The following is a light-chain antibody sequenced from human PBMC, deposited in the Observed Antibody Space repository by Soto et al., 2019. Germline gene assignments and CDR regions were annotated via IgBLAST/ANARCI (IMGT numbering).Light chain of an antibody. J-gene: IGKJ1*01. Sequence: DIVMTQSPGTLSVSPGEGATLSCRASQSVSSDLAWIQQKPGQAPRLLIYGASTRATGIPARFSGSGSGTEFTLTISSLQPEDFAVYSCQQYNSWPRTFGQGTKVDIK. CDR2: GAS. CDR3: QQYNSWPRT. V-gene: IGKV3-15*01. CDR1: QSVSSD.